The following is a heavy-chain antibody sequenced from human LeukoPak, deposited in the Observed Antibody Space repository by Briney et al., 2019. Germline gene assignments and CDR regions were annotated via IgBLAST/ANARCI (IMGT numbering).Heavy chain of an antibody. CDR1: GFTFSSYA. CDR2: ISEGVGNT. Sequence: PGGSLRLSCGASGFTFSSYAMAWIRQAPGKGLEWVSGISEGVGNTYYADSVKGRFTISRDHSKNTLYLQMNSLRAEDTALYYCAKREKGTTGRFFDYWGQGALVTVSS. J-gene: IGHJ4*02. CDR3: AKREKGTTGRFFDY. D-gene: IGHD4-17*01. V-gene: IGHV3-23*01.